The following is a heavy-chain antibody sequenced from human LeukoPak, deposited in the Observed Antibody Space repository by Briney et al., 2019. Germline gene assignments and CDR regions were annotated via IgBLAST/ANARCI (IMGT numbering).Heavy chain of an antibody. J-gene: IGHJ4*02. CDR3: ARVHYYETSDWGNYFDY. CDR2: IYPGDSDS. CDR1: GYRFTSYW. V-gene: IGHV5-51*01. Sequence: GESLKISCKGSGYRFTSYWIGWVRQMPGKGLEWMGIIYPGDSDSTYSPSFQGQVTISADKSISTAYLQWSSLKASDTAMYYCARVHYYETSDWGNYFDYWGQGTLVTVSS. D-gene: IGHD3-22*01.